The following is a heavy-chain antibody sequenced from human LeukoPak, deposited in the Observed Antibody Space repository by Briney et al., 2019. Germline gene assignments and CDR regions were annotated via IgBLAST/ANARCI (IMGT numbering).Heavy chain of an antibody. CDR1: GYTFTSYY. D-gene: IGHD6-19*01. Sequence: ASVKVSCKASGYTFTSYYMHWVRQAPGQGLEWMGIINPSGGSTSYAQKFQGRVTMTRDTSTSTVYMELSSLRSEDTAVYYCARDREPTYSSGWFVFDYWGQGTLVTVSS. V-gene: IGHV1-46*01. J-gene: IGHJ4*02. CDR2: INPSGGST. CDR3: ARDREPTYSSGWFVFDY.